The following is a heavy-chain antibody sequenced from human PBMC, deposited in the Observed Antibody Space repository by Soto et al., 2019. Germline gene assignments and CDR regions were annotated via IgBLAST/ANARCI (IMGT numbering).Heavy chain of an antibody. V-gene: IGHV3-7*01. Sequence: GGSLRLSCAASGFTFSSYWMSWVRQAPGKGLEWVANIKQDGSEKYYVDSVKGRFTISRDNAKNSLYLQMNSLRAEDTAVYYCARTGKYYYDSSGYYPFWGQGTMVTVSS. CDR2: IKQDGSEK. D-gene: IGHD3-22*01. CDR1: GFTFSSYW. J-gene: IGHJ4*02. CDR3: ARTGKYYYDSSGYYPF.